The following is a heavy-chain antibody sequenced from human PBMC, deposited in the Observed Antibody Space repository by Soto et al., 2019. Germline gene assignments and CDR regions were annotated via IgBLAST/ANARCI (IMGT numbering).Heavy chain of an antibody. Sequence: GSLRLSCTTSGFTFGGYAMSWFRQAPGKGLEWVGFIRGKAYSGTTEYAASVRGRFTISRDDSKSIAYLQMNSLESEDTAVYYCARGRSYMELHPSHSAYCGQANLVPVFS. V-gene: IGHV3-49*03. J-gene: IGHJ4*02. D-gene: IGHD3-10*01. CDR1: GFTFGGYA. CDR2: IRGKAYSGTT. CDR3: ARGRSYMELHPSHSAY.